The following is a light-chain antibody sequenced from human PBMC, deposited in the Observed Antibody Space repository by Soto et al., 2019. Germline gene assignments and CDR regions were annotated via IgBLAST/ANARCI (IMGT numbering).Light chain of an antibody. CDR2: EGS. J-gene: IGLJ1*01. Sequence: QSALTQPASVSGSPGQSITISCTGTSSDVGSYNLVSWYQQHPGKAPKLMIYEGSKRPSGVSNRFSGSKSGNTASLTISGPQDVDEADYYCCSYAGSSTPYVFGTGTKLTFL. CDR1: SSDVGSYNL. V-gene: IGLV2-23*01. CDR3: CSYAGSSTPYV.